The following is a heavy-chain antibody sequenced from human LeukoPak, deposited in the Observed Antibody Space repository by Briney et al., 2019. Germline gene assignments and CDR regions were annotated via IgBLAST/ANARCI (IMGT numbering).Heavy chain of an antibody. D-gene: IGHD5-18*01. Sequence: PSXTLSLTCAVSGYSISSGYYWGWIRPPPGKGLEWIGSIYHSGSTYYNPSLKSRVTISGDTSKTQFSLKQSPVTAADTAVYYCARHLREYSYGHGSYYWGQGTLVTVSS. CDR3: ARHLREYSYGHGSYY. CDR1: GYSISSGYY. V-gene: IGHV4-38-2*01. J-gene: IGHJ4*02. CDR2: IYHSGST.